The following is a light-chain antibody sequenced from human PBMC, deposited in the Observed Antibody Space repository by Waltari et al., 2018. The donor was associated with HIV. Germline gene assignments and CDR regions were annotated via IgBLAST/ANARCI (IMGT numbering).Light chain of an antibody. CDR3: LHYNYNPRT. CDR1: QNIGYD. V-gene: IGKV1-17*01. CDR2: DIS. J-gene: IGKJ1*01. Sequence: TQSPSSLSASVGDRVTITCRTSQNIGYDLGWYQQRPGQAPKRLLYDISILQDGVPPRFSGSGSGTEFTLTISSLQPDDFATYFCLHYNYNPRTFGQGTRVEIK.